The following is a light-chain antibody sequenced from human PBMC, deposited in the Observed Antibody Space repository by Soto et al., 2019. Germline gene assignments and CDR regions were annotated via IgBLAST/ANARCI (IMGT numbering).Light chain of an antibody. CDR1: SSDVGGYNF. V-gene: IGLV2-11*01. J-gene: IGLJ2*01. Sequence: QSVLTQPRSVSGSPGQSVTISCTGTSSDVGGYNFVSWYQHHPGKAPKLIIYDVTKRPSGVPDRFSGSKSGNTASLTISGLQAEDEADYYCFSYAGSYTLGVFGGGTKLTVL. CDR2: DVT. CDR3: FSYAGSYTLGV.